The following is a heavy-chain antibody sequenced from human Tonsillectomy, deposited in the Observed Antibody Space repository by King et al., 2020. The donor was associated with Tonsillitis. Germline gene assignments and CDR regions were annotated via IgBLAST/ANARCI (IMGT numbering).Heavy chain of an antibody. CDR2: ISTTGDTK. V-gene: IGHV3-11*01. Sequence: QLVQSGGGLVKPGGSLRLSCPASGFTFSDHYMSWIRQAPGKGLEWVSHISTTGDTKYYADSVKGRFTISRDNAKSSLYLQMNSLRADDTAVYYCAKCTVGATTFDYWGQG. CDR3: AKCTVGATTFDY. J-gene: IGHJ4*02. CDR1: GFTFSDHY. D-gene: IGHD1-26*01.